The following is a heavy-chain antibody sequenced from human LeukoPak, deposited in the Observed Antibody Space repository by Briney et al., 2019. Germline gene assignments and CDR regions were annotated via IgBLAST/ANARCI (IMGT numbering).Heavy chain of an antibody. CDR1: GGSISSGGYY. V-gene: IGHV4-61*08. CDR3: ARVLPVTHAFDI. CDR2: IYYSGST. Sequence: SETLSLTCTVSGGSISSGGYYWSWIRQPPGKGLEWIGYIYYSGSTNYNPSLKSRVTISVDTSKNQFSLKLSSVTAADTAVYYCARVLPVTHAFDIWGQGTMVTVSS. J-gene: IGHJ3*02. D-gene: IGHD4-23*01.